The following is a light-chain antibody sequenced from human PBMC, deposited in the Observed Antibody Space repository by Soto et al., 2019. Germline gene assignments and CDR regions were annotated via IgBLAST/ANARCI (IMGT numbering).Light chain of an antibody. J-gene: IGKJ4*01. CDR2: RAS. V-gene: IGKV3-15*01. CDR1: QSVSNN. CDR3: QRYNTSPLT. Sequence: SAGTRSVSEEGVAPRGCRASQSVSNNYLAWYQQKPGQAPRLLIYRASARATGIPARFSGSRSGPAFTLTIHSLQSEDFAIYYCQRYNTSPLTFGGGTKVDIK.